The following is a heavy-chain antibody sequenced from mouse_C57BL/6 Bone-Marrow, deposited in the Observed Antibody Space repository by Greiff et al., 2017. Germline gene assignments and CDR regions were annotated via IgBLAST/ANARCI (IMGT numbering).Heavy chain of an antibody. CDR2: ISDGGSYT. CDR1: GFTFSSYA. CDR3: ARDGRQLRLLFAY. Sequence: EVKLVESGGGLVKPGGSLKLSCAASGFTFSSYAMSWVRQTPEKRLEWVATISDGGSYTYYPDNVKGRFTISRDNAKNNLYLQRSHLKSEDTAMYYCARDGRQLRLLFAYWGQGTLVTVSA. D-gene: IGHD3-2*02. J-gene: IGHJ3*01. V-gene: IGHV5-4*01.